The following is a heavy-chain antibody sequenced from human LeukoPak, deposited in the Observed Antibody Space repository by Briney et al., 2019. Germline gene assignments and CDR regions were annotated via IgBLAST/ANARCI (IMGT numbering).Heavy chain of an antibody. Sequence: GGSLTLSCAASEFTFSTYWMSWVRQAPGKGLEWVADIKQEGSEKYYVDSVKGRFTNSRQNAKNSLFLQMNSLRAEDTAVYYCARHRSGGSQDDAFDIWGQGTMVTVSS. CDR3: ARHRSGGSQDDAFDI. J-gene: IGHJ3*02. CDR2: IKQEGSEK. V-gene: IGHV3-7*01. CDR1: EFTFSTYW. D-gene: IGHD2-15*01.